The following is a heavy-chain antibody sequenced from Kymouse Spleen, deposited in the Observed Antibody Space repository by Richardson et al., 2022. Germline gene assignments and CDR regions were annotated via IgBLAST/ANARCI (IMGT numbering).Heavy chain of an antibody. CDR3: ARDLVRHYYYYGMDV. D-gene: IGHD2-2*02. CDR1: GFTFSSYS. Sequence: EVQLVESGGGLVQPGGSLRLSCAASGFTFSSYSMNWVRQAPGKGLEWVSYISSSSSTIYYADSVKGRFTISRDNAKNSLYLQMNSLRDEDTAVYYCARDLVRHYYYYGMDVWGQGTTVTVSS. J-gene: IGHJ6*02. CDR2: ISSSSSTI. V-gene: IGHV3-48*02.